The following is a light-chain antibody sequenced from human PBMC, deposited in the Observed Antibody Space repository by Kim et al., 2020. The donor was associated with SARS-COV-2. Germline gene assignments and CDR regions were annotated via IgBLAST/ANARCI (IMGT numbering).Light chain of an antibody. J-gene: IGLJ2*01. CDR2: VNV. CDR3: QSYDSSLRAV. Sequence: QSVLTQPPSVSGAPGQRVTISCTGGSSNIGAGFDVHWYQQLPGTAPKLLIYVNVNRPSGVPDRFSGSKSGSSASLAITGLQAEDEADYYCQSYDSSLRAVFGGGTKVTVL. CDR1: SSNIGAGFD. V-gene: IGLV1-40*01.